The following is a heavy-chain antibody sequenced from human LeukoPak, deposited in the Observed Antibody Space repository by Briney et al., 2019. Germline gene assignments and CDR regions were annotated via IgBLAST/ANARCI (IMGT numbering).Heavy chain of an antibody. V-gene: IGHV1-2*02. D-gene: IGHD4-17*01. CDR3: ARTKKVDYGDYENYFDY. CDR2: INPKSGGT. J-gene: IGHJ4*02. Sequence: GASVKVSCKASGYTFTGYYMHWVRQAPGQGLEWMGWINPKSGGTNYAQKFQGRVTMTRDTSISTAYMEMSRLRSDDTAVYYCARTKKVDYGDYENYFDYWGQGTLVTVSS. CDR1: GYTFTGYY.